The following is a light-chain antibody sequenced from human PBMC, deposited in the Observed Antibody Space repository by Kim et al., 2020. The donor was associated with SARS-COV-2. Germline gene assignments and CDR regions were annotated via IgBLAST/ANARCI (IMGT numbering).Light chain of an antibody. Sequence: DIEMTQSPSALSESVGDRVTISCRASQSVSINLNWYQQRPGKAPRLLIFAASNLQSGVPSRFSGSGSGTGFTLTISSLQPEDFGSYYCQQTFSTQNSFGQGTKLEI. J-gene: IGKJ2*03. V-gene: IGKV1-39*01. CDR1: QSVSIN. CDR2: AAS. CDR3: QQTFSTQNS.